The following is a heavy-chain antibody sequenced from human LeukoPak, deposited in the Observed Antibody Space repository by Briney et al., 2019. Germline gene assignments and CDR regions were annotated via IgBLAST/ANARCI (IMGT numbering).Heavy chain of an antibody. Sequence: GESLKISCKGSGYSFTSYWIGWVRRMPGKSLEWLGIIYPGDSDTRYSPSFQGQVTISADKSISTAYLQWSSLKASDTAMYYCARLFYGPRAAAGTNYYYGMDVWGQGTTVTVSS. CDR2: IYPGDSDT. J-gene: IGHJ6*02. CDR1: GYSFTSYW. D-gene: IGHD6-13*01. V-gene: IGHV5-51*01. CDR3: ARLFYGPRAAAGTNYYYGMDV.